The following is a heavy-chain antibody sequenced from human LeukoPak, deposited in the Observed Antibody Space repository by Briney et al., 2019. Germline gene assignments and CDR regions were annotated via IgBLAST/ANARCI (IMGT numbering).Heavy chain of an antibody. J-gene: IGHJ5*02. CDR1: GYTFTGYY. Sequence: EASAKVSCKASGYTFTGYYMHWVRQAPGQGLEWMGWINPNSGGTNYAQKFQGRVTMTRDTSISTAYMELSRLRSDDTAVYYCARVEPTSARYYDILTGYYNGYNWFDPWGQGTLVTVSS. D-gene: IGHD3-9*01. CDR2: INPNSGGT. CDR3: ARVEPTSARYYDILTGYYNGYNWFDP. V-gene: IGHV1-2*02.